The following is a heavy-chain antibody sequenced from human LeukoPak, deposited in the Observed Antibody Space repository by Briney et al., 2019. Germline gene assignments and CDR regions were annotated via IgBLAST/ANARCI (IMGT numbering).Heavy chain of an antibody. Sequence: NPGGSLRLSCAASGFTFSSYSMNWVRQAPGKGLEWVSSISSSSSYIYYADSVKGRFTISRDNAKNSLYLQMNSLRAEDTAVYYCARDPIDYDYGHDRDYWGQGTLVTVSS. CDR3: ARDPIDYDYGHDRDY. CDR1: GFTFSSYS. D-gene: IGHD4-17*01. CDR2: ISSSSSYI. V-gene: IGHV3-21*01. J-gene: IGHJ4*02.